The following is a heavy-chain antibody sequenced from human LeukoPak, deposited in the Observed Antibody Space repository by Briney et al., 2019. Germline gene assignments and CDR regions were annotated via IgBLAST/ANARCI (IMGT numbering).Heavy chain of an antibody. D-gene: IGHD3-22*01. CDR1: GFTFSSYW. CDR3: ARDLYYDDAFDI. Sequence: GGSLRLSCAASGFTFSSYWMSWVRQAPGKGLEWVANIKQDGSEKYYVDSVKGRFTISRDNSKNTLYLQMNSLRAEDTAVYYCARDLYYDDAFDIWGQGTMVTVSS. CDR2: IKQDGSEK. V-gene: IGHV3-7*03. J-gene: IGHJ3*02.